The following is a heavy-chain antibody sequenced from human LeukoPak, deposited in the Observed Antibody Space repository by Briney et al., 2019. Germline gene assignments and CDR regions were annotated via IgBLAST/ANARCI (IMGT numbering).Heavy chain of an antibody. Sequence: TSETLSLTCAVYGGSFSGYYWSWIRQPPGKGLEWIGEINHSASTNYNPSLKSRVTISVDTSKNQFSLKLSSVTAADTAVYYCARGSTRYNWNYDYYYYYMDVWGKGTTVTVSS. CDR2: INHSAST. CDR1: GGSFSGYY. CDR3: ARGSTRYNWNYDYYYYYMDV. J-gene: IGHJ6*03. V-gene: IGHV4-34*01. D-gene: IGHD1-7*01.